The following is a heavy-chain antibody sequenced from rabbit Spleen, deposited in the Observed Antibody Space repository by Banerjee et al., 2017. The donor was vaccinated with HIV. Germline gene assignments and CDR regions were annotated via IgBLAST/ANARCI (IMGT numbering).Heavy chain of an antibody. V-gene: IGHV1S40*01. CDR1: GIDFSGNYY. D-gene: IGHD6-1*01. CDR2: IYTSSGST. CDR3: ARDGDGTYGYGDIFAL. J-gene: IGHJ4*01. Sequence: QSLEESGGDLVKPGASLTLTCTASGIDFSGNYYMCWVRQAPGKGLEWIACIYTSSGSTWYASWAKGRFTISKTSSTTVTLQMTSLTAADTATYFCARDGDGTYGYGDIFALWGPGTLVTVS.